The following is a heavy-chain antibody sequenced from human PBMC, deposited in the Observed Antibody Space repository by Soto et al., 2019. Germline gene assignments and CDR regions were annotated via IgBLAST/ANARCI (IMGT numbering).Heavy chain of an antibody. D-gene: IGHD3-3*01. CDR1: GFTFSSYG. V-gene: IGHV3-33*01. CDR3: ARDQSWYDFWSGYYPTGSYYYYGMDV. Sequence: GGSLRLSCAASGFTFSSYGMHWVRQAPGKGLEWVAVIWYDGSNKYYADSVKGRFTISRDNSKNTLYLQMNSLRAEDTAVYYCARDQSWYDFWSGYYPTGSYYYYGMDVWGQGTTVTVSS. J-gene: IGHJ6*02. CDR2: IWYDGSNK.